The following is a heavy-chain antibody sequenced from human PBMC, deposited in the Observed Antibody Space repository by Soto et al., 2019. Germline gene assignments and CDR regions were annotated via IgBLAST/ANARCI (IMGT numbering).Heavy chain of an antibody. CDR1: GFTFSSYW. CDR2: IKQDGSEK. CDR3: ARFGSYYDILTGYSRPDAFDI. Sequence: PGGSLRLSCAASGFTFSSYWMSWVRQAPGKGLEWVANIKQDGSEKYYVDSVKGRFTISRDNAKNSLYLQMNSLRAEDTAVYYCARFGSYYDILTGYSRPDAFDIWGQATMVTVSS. J-gene: IGHJ3*02. V-gene: IGHV3-7*05. D-gene: IGHD3-9*01.